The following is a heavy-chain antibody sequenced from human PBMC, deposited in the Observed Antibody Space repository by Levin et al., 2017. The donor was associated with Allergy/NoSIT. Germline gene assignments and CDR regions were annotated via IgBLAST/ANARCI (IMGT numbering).Heavy chain of an antibody. Sequence: PSETLSLTCAVSGGSISSSNWWSWVRQPPGKGLEWIGEIYHSGSTNYNPSLKSRVTISVDKSKNQFSLKLSSVTAADTAVYYCAREAGYCSGGSCYGQNYYYYYMDVWGKGTTVTVSS. CDR3: AREAGYCSGGSCYGQNYYYYYMDV. D-gene: IGHD2-15*01. V-gene: IGHV4-4*02. CDR1: GGSISSSNW. CDR2: IYHSGST. J-gene: IGHJ6*03.